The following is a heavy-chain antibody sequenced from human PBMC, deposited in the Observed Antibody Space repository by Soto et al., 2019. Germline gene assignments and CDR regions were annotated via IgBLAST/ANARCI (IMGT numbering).Heavy chain of an antibody. CDR3: ARGRTLSHYYYGMDV. CDR1: GFTFSSYG. V-gene: IGHV3-33*01. CDR2: IWYDGSNK. J-gene: IGHJ6*02. Sequence: QVQLVESGGGVVQPGRSLRLSCAASGFTFSSYGMHWVRQAPGKGLEWVAVIWYDGSNKYYADSVKGRSTISRDNSKNTLYLQMNSLRAEDTAVYYCARGRTLSHYYYGMDVWCQGTTVTVSS.